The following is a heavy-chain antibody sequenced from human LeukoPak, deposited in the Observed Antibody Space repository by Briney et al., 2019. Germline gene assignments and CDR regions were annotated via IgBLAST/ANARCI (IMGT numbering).Heavy chain of an antibody. CDR1: GYTFTSYG. D-gene: IGHD3-22*01. Sequence: GASVKVSCKASGYTFTSYGISWVRQAPGQGLEWMGWISAYNGNTNYAQKLQGRVTMTTDTSTSTAYMELSSLRSEDTAVYYCARDGYYDSSGYYNYYYMDVWGKGTTVTISS. CDR3: ARDGYYDSSGYYNYYYMDV. CDR2: ISAYNGNT. J-gene: IGHJ6*03. V-gene: IGHV1-18*01.